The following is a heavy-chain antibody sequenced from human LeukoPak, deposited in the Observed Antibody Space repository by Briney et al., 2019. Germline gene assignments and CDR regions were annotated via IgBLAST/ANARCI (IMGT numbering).Heavy chain of an antibody. CDR3: ARSGYSSPRGSFDY. Sequence: GGTLRLSCAASGFTSSSSAMSWVRQAPGKGLEWVSSISGSGDSTYYADSVKGRFTISRDNSKNTLYLQMNSLRAEDTAVYYCARSGYSSPRGSFDYWGQGTLVTVSS. V-gene: IGHV3-23*01. D-gene: IGHD3-22*01. CDR1: GFTSSSSA. J-gene: IGHJ4*02. CDR2: ISGSGDST.